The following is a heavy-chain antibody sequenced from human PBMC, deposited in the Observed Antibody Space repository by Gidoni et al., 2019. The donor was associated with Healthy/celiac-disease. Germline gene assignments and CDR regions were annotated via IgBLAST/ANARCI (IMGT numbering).Heavy chain of an antibody. Sequence: VQLVQSGAEVKKPGASLKISCKGSGYSFTTYWIGWVRQMPGKGLEWMGIIYPSDSATRYSPSFQGQVTISADKSISTAYLQWSSLKASDTAMYYCARQITAAGREYYYYGMDVWGQGTTVTVSS. CDR3: ARQITAAGREYYYYGMDV. CDR1: GYSFTTYW. V-gene: IGHV5-51*01. CDR2: IYPSDSAT. J-gene: IGHJ6*02. D-gene: IGHD6-13*01.